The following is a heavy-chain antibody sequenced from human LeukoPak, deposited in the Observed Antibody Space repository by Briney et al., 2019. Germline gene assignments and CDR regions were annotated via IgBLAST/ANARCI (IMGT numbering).Heavy chain of an antibody. CDR3: ARSYCGGDCYLGNYYYYMDV. CDR1: GYTFTGYY. Sequence: ASVKVSCKASGYTFTGYYMHWVRQAPGQGLEWMGWINPNSGGTNYAQKFQGRVTMTRDTSISTAYMELSRLRSDDTAVYYCARSYCGGDCYLGNYYYYMDVWGKGTTVTISS. D-gene: IGHD2-21*02. CDR2: INPNSGGT. V-gene: IGHV1-2*02. J-gene: IGHJ6*03.